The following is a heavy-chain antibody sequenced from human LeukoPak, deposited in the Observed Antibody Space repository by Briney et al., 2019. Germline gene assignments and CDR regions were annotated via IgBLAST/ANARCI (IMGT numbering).Heavy chain of an antibody. J-gene: IGHJ6*02. V-gene: IGHV1-18*01. CDR2: ISAYNGNT. D-gene: IGHD5-12*01. Sequence: ASVKVSCKASGYTFTSYGISWVRQAPGLGLEWMGWISAYNGNTNYAQKLQGRVTMTTDTSTSTAYMELRSLRPEDTAVYYCARVDQKEIVHYYGMDVWGQGTTVTVSS. CDR3: ARVDQKEIVHYYGMDV. CDR1: GYTFTSYG.